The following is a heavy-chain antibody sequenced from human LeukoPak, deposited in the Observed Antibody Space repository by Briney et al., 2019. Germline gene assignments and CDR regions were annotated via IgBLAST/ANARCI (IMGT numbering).Heavy chain of an antibody. V-gene: IGHV3-23*01. J-gene: IGHJ5*02. CDR3: AKDSAFYCSGGSCSDNWFDP. CDR2: ISGSGGST. CDR1: GFTFSSYA. Sequence: SGGSLRLSCAASGFTFSSYAMSWVRQAPGKGLEWVSAISGSGGSTYYADSVKGRFTISRDNSKNTLYLQMNSLRAEDTAVYYCAKDSAFYCSGGSCSDNWFDPWGQGTLVTVSS. D-gene: IGHD2-15*01.